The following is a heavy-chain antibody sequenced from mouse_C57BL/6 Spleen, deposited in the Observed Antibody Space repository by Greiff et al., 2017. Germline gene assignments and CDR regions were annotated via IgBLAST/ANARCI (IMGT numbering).Heavy chain of an antibody. CDR3: ARGGSSGRFAY. J-gene: IGHJ3*01. CDR2: IDPANGNT. CDR1: GFTIKNTY. V-gene: IGHV14-3*01. D-gene: IGHD3-2*02. Sequence: VQLQQPVAELVRPGASVKLSCTASGFTIKNTYMHWVKQRPEQGLEWIGRIDPANGNTKYAPKFQGKATITADTASNTAYLQLSSLTSEDTAIYYCARGGSSGRFAYWGQGTLVTVAA.